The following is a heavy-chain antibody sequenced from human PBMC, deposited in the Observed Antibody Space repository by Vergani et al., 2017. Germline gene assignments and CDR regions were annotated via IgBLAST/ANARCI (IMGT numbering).Heavy chain of an antibody. CDR1: GCTFNQYG. D-gene: IGHD1-14*01. Sequence: QVQLVESGGGVVQPGRSLRLSCAASGCTFNQYGMHWVRQAQGKGLGCVAVTWYDGNNKQYADSVKGRFTISRDNSKSTMYLQMNSLRDEDTGVYYCARDLRLLYNRFDPWGQGTLVTVSS. V-gene: IGHV3-33*01. CDR2: TWYDGNNK. J-gene: IGHJ5*02. CDR3: ARDLRLLYNRFDP.